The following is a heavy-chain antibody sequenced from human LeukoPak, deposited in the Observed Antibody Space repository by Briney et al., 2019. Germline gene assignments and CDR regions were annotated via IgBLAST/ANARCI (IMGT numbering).Heavy chain of an antibody. D-gene: IGHD6-6*01. CDR1: GFTLSTNA. Sequence: GGSLRLSCLTSGFTLSTNAMSWVRQAPGKGLEWVSAISGSGDSTYYGDSVKGRFTISRGNSKNTLYLQMNSLGAEDTAVYYCAKGSIAARLNYWGQGTLVTVSS. CDR3: AKGSIAARLNY. V-gene: IGHV3-23*01. CDR2: ISGSGDST. J-gene: IGHJ4*02.